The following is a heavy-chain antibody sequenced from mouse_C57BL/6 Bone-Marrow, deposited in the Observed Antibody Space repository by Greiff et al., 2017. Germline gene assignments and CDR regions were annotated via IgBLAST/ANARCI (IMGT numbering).Heavy chain of an antibody. CDR1: GYAFSSYW. Sequence: VQLQQSGAELVKPGASVKISCKASGYAFSSYWMNWVKQRPGKGLEWIGQIYPGDGDTNYNGKFKGKATLTADKSSSTAYMQLSSLTSEDSAVYFCARSPDYYGSSYRFAYWGQGTLVTVSA. D-gene: IGHD1-1*01. CDR3: ARSPDYYGSSYRFAY. CDR2: IYPGDGDT. V-gene: IGHV1-80*01. J-gene: IGHJ3*01.